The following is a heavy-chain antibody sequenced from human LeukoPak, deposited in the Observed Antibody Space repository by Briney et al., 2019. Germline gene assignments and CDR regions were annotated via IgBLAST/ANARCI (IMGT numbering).Heavy chain of an antibody. CDR3: ARRRRYSGSYYYFDY. V-gene: IGHV4-34*01. J-gene: IGHJ4*02. CDR1: SGSFSGYY. Sequence: SETLSLTCAVYSGSFSGYYWNWIRQPPGKGLEWIGEINHSGSTNYNPSLKSRVTISVDTSKNQFSLKLSSVTAADTAVYYCARRRRYSGSYYYFDYWGQGTLVTVSS. CDR2: INHSGST. D-gene: IGHD1-26*01.